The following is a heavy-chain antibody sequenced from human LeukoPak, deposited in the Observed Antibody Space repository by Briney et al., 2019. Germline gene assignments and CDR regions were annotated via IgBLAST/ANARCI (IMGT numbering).Heavy chain of an antibody. Sequence: GGSLRLSCAASGFTFSSYAMSWVRQAPGKGLEWVSGLGGSGADIFYADSVKGRFTISRDNSKNTLYLQMNSLRAEDTAVYYCAKDKGLMTTVTTWGFDPWGQGTLVTVSS. V-gene: IGHV3-23*01. CDR2: LGGSGADI. D-gene: IGHD4-11*01. J-gene: IGHJ5*02. CDR3: AKDKGLMTTVTTWGFDP. CDR1: GFTFSSYA.